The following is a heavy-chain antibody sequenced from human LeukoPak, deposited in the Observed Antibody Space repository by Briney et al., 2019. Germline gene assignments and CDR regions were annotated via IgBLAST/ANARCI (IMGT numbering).Heavy chain of an antibody. J-gene: IGHJ4*02. CDR3: ARHSGIAVAGADFDY. CDR2: IYYSGST. D-gene: IGHD6-19*01. V-gene: IGHV4-59*08. Sequence: PSETLSLTCTVPGGPISSYYWSWIRQPPGKGLEWIGYIYYSGSTNYNPSLKSRVTISVDTSKNQFSLKLSSVTAADTAVYYCARHSGIAVAGADFDYWGQGTLVTVSS. CDR1: GGPISSYY.